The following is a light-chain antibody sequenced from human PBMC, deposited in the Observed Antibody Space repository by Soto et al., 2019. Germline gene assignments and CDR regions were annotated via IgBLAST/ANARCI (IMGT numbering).Light chain of an antibody. CDR2: WAS. Sequence: DIVMTQSPDSLAVSLGERATINCKSSQSVLYNSDNKNYLAWYQQKAGQPPKLLIYWASTRDSRVPDRFSGSGSGAAYTLTINTLQAEDVAVYYCQQYYTTLSFGGGTKVEIK. V-gene: IGKV4-1*01. CDR1: QSVLYNSDNKNY. J-gene: IGKJ4*01. CDR3: QQYYTTLS.